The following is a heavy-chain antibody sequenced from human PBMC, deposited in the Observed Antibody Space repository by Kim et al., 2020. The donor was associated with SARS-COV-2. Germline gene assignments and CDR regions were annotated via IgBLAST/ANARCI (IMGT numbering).Heavy chain of an antibody. CDR1: GYTLSGYY. Sequence: ASVKVSCKASGYTLSGYYIHWLRQAPGRGLEWMGWINPNSGGTEYAQKFQGRVTMTRDTSINTARMELARLRYEDTAVYYCARGGVSSFYYFYTMDVWTQGTTAIVSS. D-gene: IGHD3-10*01. CDR3: ARGGVSSFYYFYTMDV. J-gene: IGHJ6*02. CDR2: INPNSGGT. V-gene: IGHV1-2*02.